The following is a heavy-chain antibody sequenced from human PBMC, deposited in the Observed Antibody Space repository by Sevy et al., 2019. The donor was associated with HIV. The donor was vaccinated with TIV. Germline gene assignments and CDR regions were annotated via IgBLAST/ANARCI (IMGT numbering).Heavy chain of an antibody. CDR1: GDSISSSNFY. CDR3: ARLFDDSSGPPSDY. CDR2: IYYSGST. Sequence: SETLSLTCTVSGDSISSSNFYWGWIRQPPGKGLEWIGSIYYSGSTYYNPSLKSRVTMSVDTSKDQFSLKLRSVTAADTAVYYCARLFDDSSGPPSDYWGQGTLVTVSS. J-gene: IGHJ4*02. D-gene: IGHD3-22*01. V-gene: IGHV4-39*01.